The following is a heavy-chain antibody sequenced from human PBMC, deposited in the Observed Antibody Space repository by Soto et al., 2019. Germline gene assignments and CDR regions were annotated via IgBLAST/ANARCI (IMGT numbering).Heavy chain of an antibody. CDR2: IDYYGST. J-gene: IGHJ6*02. CDR3: ARQYAPYTYGMDV. V-gene: IGHV4-59*01. D-gene: IGHD3-16*01. Sequence: ETLSLTCTVSGGSISGYYWSWIRQPPGKRLEWIGYIDYYGSTNYNPSLKSRVTISVDTSKKQFSLNLGSVTAADTAIYYCARQYAPYTYGMDVWGQGTTVTVSS. CDR1: GGSISGYY.